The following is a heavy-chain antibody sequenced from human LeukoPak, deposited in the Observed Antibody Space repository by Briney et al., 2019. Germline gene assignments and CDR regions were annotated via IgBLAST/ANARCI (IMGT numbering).Heavy chain of an antibody. V-gene: IGHV3-7*01. Sequence: PGGSLRLSCAASGFTFSSYWMNWVRQAPGKGLEWVANIKYDGSGKYYVDSVKGRFTISRDNAKNSMYLQMNSLRAEDTAVYYCARDSDGRSSSFPYYFDFWGQGTLVTVSS. J-gene: IGHJ4*02. CDR2: IKYDGSGK. CDR1: GFTFSSYW. D-gene: IGHD6-6*01. CDR3: ARDSDGRSSSFPYYFDF.